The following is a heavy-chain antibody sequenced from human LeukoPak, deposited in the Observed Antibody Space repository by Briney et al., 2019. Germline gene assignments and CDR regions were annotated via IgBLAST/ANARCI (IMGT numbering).Heavy chain of an antibody. J-gene: IGHJ5*02. CDR1: GYTFTTYA. CDR2: INTDTGNP. CDR3: ARDLGGPDPLKNWFDP. D-gene: IGHD3-16*01. V-gene: IGHV7-4-1*02. Sequence: GASVKASCKASGYTFTTYAMSWVRQAPGQGLEWMGWINTDTGNPTYAQGFTGRFVFSLDTSVSTAYLQITSLKAEDTAVYYCARDLGGPDPLKNWFDPWGQGTLVTVSS.